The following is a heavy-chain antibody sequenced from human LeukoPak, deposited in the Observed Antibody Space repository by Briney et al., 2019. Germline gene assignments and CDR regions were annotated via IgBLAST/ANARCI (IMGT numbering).Heavy chain of an antibody. CDR3: AREDPQTTVPEGMDV. CDR2: IYYTGTT. V-gene: IGHV4-59*01. D-gene: IGHD4-17*01. J-gene: IGHJ6*02. Sequence: SETLSLTCSVSGGSMSAYYWSWIRQPPGKGLEWIGYIYYTGTTNYNPSLRSRVTISVDASRNQFSLRLSSVTAADTAVYYCAREDPQTTVPEGMDVWGHGTTVIVSS. CDR1: GGSMSAYY.